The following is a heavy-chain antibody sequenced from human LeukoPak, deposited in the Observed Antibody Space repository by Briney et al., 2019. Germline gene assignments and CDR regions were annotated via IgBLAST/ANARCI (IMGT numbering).Heavy chain of an antibody. Sequence: SETLSLTCTVSGGSISSNYWSWIGQPPGKGLGWIGYIYATGSTNYNPSLKSRVTILVDTSKNQFSLNLRSVTAADTAVYYCARHGSVRSPLGPWGQGTLVTVSS. CDR1: GGSISSNY. J-gene: IGHJ5*02. D-gene: IGHD3-10*01. CDR3: ARHGSVRSPLGP. CDR2: IYATGST. V-gene: IGHV4-4*09.